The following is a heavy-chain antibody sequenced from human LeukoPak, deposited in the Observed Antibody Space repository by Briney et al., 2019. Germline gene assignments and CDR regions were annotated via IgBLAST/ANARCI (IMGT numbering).Heavy chain of an antibody. CDR2: ISYDGSTK. Sequence: PGGSLRLSCAASGFTFSNFAVHWVRQAPGKGLEGVAFISYDGSTKYYADSVKGRFTISRDNSKNTLYLQMNSLRTEDTAVYYCARRSRDGWYFDYWGQGTLVTVSS. CDR3: ARRSRDGWYFDY. V-gene: IGHV3-30*04. J-gene: IGHJ4*02. D-gene: IGHD5-24*01. CDR1: GFTFSNFA.